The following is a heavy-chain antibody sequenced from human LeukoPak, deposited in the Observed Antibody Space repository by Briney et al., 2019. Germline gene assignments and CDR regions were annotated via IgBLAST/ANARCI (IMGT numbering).Heavy chain of an antibody. D-gene: IGHD2-8*01. J-gene: IGHJ3*01. Sequence: PGGSLRLSCVASGFTFTDFAMNWVRQVPGKGPEWVSHIGGGGVDREYEESVKGRFTVSRDNSRNSLYLQMNSLRGEDTAIYYCVKGSIERNGVYGAFDVWGQGTKVTVAS. CDR1: GFTFTDFA. V-gene: IGHV3-23*01. CDR3: VKGSIERNGVYGAFDV. CDR2: IGGGGVDR.